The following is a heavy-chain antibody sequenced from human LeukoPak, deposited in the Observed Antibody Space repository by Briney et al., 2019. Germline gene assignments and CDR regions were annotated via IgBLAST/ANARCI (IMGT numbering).Heavy chain of an antibody. CDR3: ARDPSHHSGTFDI. CDR1: GGSISSSSYY. D-gene: IGHD2-15*01. V-gene: IGHV4-39*07. Sequence: PSETLSLTCTVSGGSISSSSYYWGWIRQPPGKGLEWIGSIYYSGSTYYNPSLKSRVTISVDTSKNQFSLKLSSVTAADTAVYYCARDPSHHSGTFDIWGQGTTVTVSS. J-gene: IGHJ3*02. CDR2: IYYSGST.